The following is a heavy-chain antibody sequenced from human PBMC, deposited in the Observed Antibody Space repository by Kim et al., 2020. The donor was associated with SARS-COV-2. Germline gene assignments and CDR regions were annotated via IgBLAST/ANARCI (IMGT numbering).Heavy chain of an antibody. V-gene: IGHV3-23*01. D-gene: IGHD3-22*01. CDR1: GFAFSTYA. CDR2: ISGSGDTT. CDR3: AKHLLVVAVMGALSG. Sequence: GGSLRLSCAASGFAFSTYAMSWVRQAPGKGLEWVSVISGSGDTTYYADSVKGRFTISRDNSKNTLYMQMNSLRAEDTAVYYCAKHLLVVAVMGALSGWGQGTLVTVSS. J-gene: IGHJ4*02.